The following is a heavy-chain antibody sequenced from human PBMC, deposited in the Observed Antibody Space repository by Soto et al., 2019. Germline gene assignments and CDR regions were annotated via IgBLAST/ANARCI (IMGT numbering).Heavy chain of an antibody. CDR3: AKSGPTNYSDL. CDR1: GFTFSTFA. CDR2: ITGGSGFT. D-gene: IGHD1-26*01. Sequence: GGSLRLSCAASGFTFSTFAMNWVRQAPGKGLEWVSGITGGSGFTFYADSVKGRFTISRDDSENTLFLQMSSLRAEDTAKYYCAKSGPTNYSDLWGQGTLVTVSS. J-gene: IGHJ4*02. V-gene: IGHV3-23*01.